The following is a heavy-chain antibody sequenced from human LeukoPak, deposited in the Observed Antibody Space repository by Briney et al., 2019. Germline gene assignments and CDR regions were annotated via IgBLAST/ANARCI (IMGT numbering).Heavy chain of an antibody. J-gene: IGHJ1*01. CDR3: ARYSGYGGAEYFQH. D-gene: IGHD5-12*01. CDR1: GFTFSSYW. Sequence: GGSLRLSCAASGFTFSSYWMSWVRQAPGKGLEWVANIKQDGSDKCYVDSVKGRFTIPRDNAKNLLYLQMNSLRAEDTAVYYCARYSGYGGAEYFQHWGQGTLVTVSS. CDR2: IKQDGSDK. V-gene: IGHV3-7*03.